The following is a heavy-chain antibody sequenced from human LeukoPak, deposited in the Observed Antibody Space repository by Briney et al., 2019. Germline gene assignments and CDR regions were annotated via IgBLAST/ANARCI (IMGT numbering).Heavy chain of an antibody. V-gene: IGHV3-23*01. J-gene: IGHJ4*02. D-gene: IGHD3-10*01. Sequence: LSGVSLTLSCAASGFTFSSYGMSWVRPAQGQGREWVSAIRGSGGSVDYADSEKGQFTSARANSKNTLYLKMNSLRAEDTAVYYCANAQRPRFMVRGVTFDYWGQGTLVTVSS. CDR2: IRGSGGSV. CDR1: GFTFSSYG. CDR3: ANAQRPRFMVRGVTFDY.